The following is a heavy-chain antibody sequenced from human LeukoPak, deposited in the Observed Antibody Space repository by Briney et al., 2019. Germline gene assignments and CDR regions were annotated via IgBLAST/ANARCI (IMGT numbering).Heavy chain of an antibody. Sequence: GGSLRLSCAASGSTFSSYWMHWVRQAPGKGLVWVSRINSDGSSTSYADSVKGRSTISRDNAKNTLYLQMNSLRAEDTAVYYCARLQGDCYSRCDYWGQGTLVTVSS. CDR3: ARLQGDCYSRCDY. CDR2: INSDGSST. CDR1: GSTFSSYW. D-gene: IGHD2-21*01. V-gene: IGHV3-74*01. J-gene: IGHJ4*02.